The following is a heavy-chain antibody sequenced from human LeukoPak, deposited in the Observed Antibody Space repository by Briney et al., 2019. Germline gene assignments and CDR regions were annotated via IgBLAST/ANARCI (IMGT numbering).Heavy chain of an antibody. Sequence: ASETLSLTCTVSGGSISSYYWNWIRQPPGKGLEWIGYIYYSGSTNYTPSLKSRVTISVDTSKNQFSLKLSSVTAADTAVYFCARQLRGEAVAGHLQPFDYWGQGTLVTVSS. D-gene: IGHD6-19*01. CDR1: GGSISSYY. CDR3: ARQLRGEAVAGHLQPFDY. V-gene: IGHV4-59*08. J-gene: IGHJ4*02. CDR2: IYYSGST.